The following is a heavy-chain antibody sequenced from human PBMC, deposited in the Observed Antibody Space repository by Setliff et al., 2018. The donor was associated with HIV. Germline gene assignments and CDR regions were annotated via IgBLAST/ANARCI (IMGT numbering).Heavy chain of an antibody. J-gene: IGHJ4*02. CDR1: GGSISSGSYY. V-gene: IGHV4-61*02. CDR3: VSASGAYPYAVEY. CDR2: IYTSGST. D-gene: IGHD1-26*01. Sequence: SETLSLTCTVSGGSISSGSYYWNWIRQPAGKGLEWIGRIYTSGSTNYNPSLKSRITISVDTSRNQFSLRLTSVAAADTALYYCVSASGAYPYAVEYWGQGTLVTVSS.